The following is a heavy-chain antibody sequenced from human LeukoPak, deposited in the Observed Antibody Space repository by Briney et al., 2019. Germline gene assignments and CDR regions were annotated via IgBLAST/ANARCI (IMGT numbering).Heavy chain of an antibody. V-gene: IGHV3-48*04. Sequence: GGSLRLSCAASGFTFSSYSMNWVRQAPGKGLEWVSYISSSSSTIYYADSVKGRFTISRDNAKNSLYLQMNSLRAEDTAVYYCARALMKRLSAFGYWGREPWSPSPQ. CDR1: GFTFSSYS. CDR2: ISSSSSTI. J-gene: IGHJ4*02. D-gene: IGHD2/OR15-2a*01. CDR3: ARALMKRLSAFGY.